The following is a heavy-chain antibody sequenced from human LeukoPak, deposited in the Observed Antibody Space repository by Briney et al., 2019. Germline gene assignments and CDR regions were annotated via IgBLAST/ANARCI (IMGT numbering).Heavy chain of an antibody. Sequence: PSETLSLTCTVSGGSISTYYWSWMRQPPRRGLEWIGFIYYSGSTNHNPSLQSRVTISVDTSKHQFPLKLNSVTAADTAVYYCARGGVPGGFYGAFDYWDQGTLVSVSS. J-gene: IGHJ4*02. D-gene: IGHD3-3*01. CDR1: GGSISTYY. V-gene: IGHV4-59*01. CDR3: ARGGVPGGFYGAFDY. CDR2: IYYSGST.